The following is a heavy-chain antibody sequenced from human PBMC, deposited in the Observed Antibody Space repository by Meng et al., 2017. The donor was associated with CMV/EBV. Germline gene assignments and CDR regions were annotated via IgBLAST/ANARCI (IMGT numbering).Heavy chain of an antibody. Sequence: QVQRQQSRPGLLKPSPALPPTCIASGASISSGDYYWSWIRQPPGKGLECIGYIYYSETTSYNPSLESRVTISVDTSKNQFSLNLSSVTAADTAVYYCARLSGSGTTSTGYHYAFDSWGQGTLVTVSS. J-gene: IGHJ4*02. CDR1: GASISSGDYY. D-gene: IGHD3-22*01. V-gene: IGHV4-30-4*08. CDR2: IYYSETT. CDR3: ARLSGSGTTSTGYHYAFDS.